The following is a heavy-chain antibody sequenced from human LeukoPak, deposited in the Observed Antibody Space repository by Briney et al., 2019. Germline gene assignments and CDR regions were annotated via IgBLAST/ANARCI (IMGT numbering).Heavy chain of an antibody. D-gene: IGHD6-13*01. J-gene: IGHJ4*02. Sequence: PSETLSLTCTVSGGSISSYYWSWIRQPPGKGLEWIGYIYYSGSTNYNPSLKSRVTISVDTSKNQFSLKLSSVTAADTAVYYCARPMSSSWYPFDYWGQGTLVTVSS. V-gene: IGHV4-59*01. CDR2: IYYSGST. CDR3: ARPMSSSWYPFDY. CDR1: GGSISSYY.